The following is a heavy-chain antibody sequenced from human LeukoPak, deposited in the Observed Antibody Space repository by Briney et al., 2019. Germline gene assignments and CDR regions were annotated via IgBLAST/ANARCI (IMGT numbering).Heavy chain of an antibody. CDR1: GFTFSSYW. CDR3: ARGTYSSGWGRNYYYGMGV. J-gene: IGHJ6*02. CDR2: IKQDGSEK. Sequence: PGGSLRLSCAASGFTFSSYWMSWVRQAPGKGLEWVANIKQDGSEKYYVDSVKGRFTISRDNAKNSLYLQMNSLRAKDTAVYYCARGTYSSGWGRNYYYGMGVWGQGTTVTVSS. V-gene: IGHV3-7*01. D-gene: IGHD6-19*01.